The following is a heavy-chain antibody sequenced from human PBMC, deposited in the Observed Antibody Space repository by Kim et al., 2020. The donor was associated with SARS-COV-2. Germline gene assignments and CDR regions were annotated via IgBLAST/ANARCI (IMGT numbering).Heavy chain of an antibody. CDR2: GT. CDR3: ARDGWELLVG. J-gene: IGHJ4*02. Sequence: GTNYAQKFKGRVTMTRDPSISTAYMGLGRLRSDDTAVYYCARDGWELLVGWGQGTLVTVSS. D-gene: IGHD1-26*01. V-gene: IGHV1-2*02.